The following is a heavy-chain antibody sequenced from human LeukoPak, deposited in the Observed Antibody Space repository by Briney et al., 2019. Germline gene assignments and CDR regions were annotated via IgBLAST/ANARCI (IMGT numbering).Heavy chain of an antibody. CDR2: IYYSGNT. Sequence: PSETLSLTCTVSGGSISNYYWNWIRQPPGKGLEWIGYIYYSGNTNYNPSLKSRVTISVDTSKKQFSLKLSSVTAADTAVYFCASGSGDKGPHWFDPWGQGTLVTVSS. V-gene: IGHV4-59*01. CDR1: GGSISNYY. CDR3: ASGSGDKGPHWFDP. J-gene: IGHJ5*02. D-gene: IGHD2-21*02.